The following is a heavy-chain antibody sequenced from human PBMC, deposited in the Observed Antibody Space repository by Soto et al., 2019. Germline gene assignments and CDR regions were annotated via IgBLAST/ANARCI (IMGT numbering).Heavy chain of an antibody. V-gene: IGHV3-9*01. CDR3: VKGLSGDISRSFDY. J-gene: IGHJ4*02. D-gene: IGHD2-21*01. Sequence: EVQLVESGGGLVQPGRSLRLSCAASGLTFDDYAMHWVRQAPGKGLEWVSSISWNSNNIGYADSAKGRFTISRDNSKNSLYLQMNSLRAEDTALYYCVKGLSGDISRSFDYWGQGTLVTVSS. CDR2: ISWNSNNI. CDR1: GLTFDDYA.